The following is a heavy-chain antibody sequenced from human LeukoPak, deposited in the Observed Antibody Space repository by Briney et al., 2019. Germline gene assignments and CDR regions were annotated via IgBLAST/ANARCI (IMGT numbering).Heavy chain of an antibody. Sequence: PGGSLRLSCAASGFSVSLNYMTWVRQAPGKGLEWVSILYSGSDTYYADSVKGRFTISRDSSKNMLFLHMNSLRAEDTAVYYCARVGDHFHWYLDLWGRGTLVTVSS. CDR1: GFSVSLNY. J-gene: IGHJ2*01. D-gene: IGHD3-3*02. V-gene: IGHV3-53*01. CDR3: ARVGDHFHWYLDL. CDR2: LYSGSDT.